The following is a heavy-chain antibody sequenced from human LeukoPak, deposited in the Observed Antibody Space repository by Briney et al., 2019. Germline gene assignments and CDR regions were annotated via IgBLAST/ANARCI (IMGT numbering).Heavy chain of an antibody. V-gene: IGHV3-23*01. CDR2: ISGSGGST. Sequence: GGSLRLSCAASGFTFSSYAMSWVRQAPGKRLEWVSTISGSGGSTYYADSVKGRFTISRDNSKNTLYLQMNSLRAEDTAVYYCAKEDGDDILTGYRYNWFDPWGQGTLVTVSS. J-gene: IGHJ5*02. CDR1: GFTFSSYA. D-gene: IGHD3-9*01. CDR3: AKEDGDDILTGYRYNWFDP.